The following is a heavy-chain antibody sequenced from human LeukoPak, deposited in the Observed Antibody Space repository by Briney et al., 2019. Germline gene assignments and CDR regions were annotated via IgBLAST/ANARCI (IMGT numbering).Heavy chain of an antibody. Sequence: SETLSLTCTVSGGSISSGSYYWSWIRQPAGKGLEWIGRVYTTGSTNYNPSLKSRVTISLDTSKNQFSLKLSSVTAADTAVYYCARKVESGWFDPWGQGTLVTVSS. D-gene: IGHD3-10*01. V-gene: IGHV4-61*02. J-gene: IGHJ5*02. CDR1: GGSISSGSYY. CDR2: VYTTGST. CDR3: ARKVESGWFDP.